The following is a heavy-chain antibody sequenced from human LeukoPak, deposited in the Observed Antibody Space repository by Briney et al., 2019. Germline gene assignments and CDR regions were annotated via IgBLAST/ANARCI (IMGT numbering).Heavy chain of an antibody. CDR3: ARGGGSGTGLY. Sequence: PRASVTVSCKASGGTFSSYAISWVRQAPGQGLEWMGRIIPILGIANYAQKFQGRVTITADKSTSTAYMELSSLRSEDTAVYYCARGGGSGTGLYWGQGTLVTVSS. CDR1: GGTFSSYA. V-gene: IGHV1-69*04. D-gene: IGHD3-10*01. CDR2: IIPILGIA. J-gene: IGHJ4*02.